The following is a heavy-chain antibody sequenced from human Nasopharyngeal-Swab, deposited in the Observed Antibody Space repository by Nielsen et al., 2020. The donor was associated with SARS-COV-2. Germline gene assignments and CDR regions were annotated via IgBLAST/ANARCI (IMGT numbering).Heavy chain of an antibody. Sequence: GESLKISCAASGFTFSSYGMHWVRQAPGKGLEWVAVIWYDGSNKCYADSVKGRFTISRDNSKNTLYLQMNSLRAEDTAVYYCARGQESYSSSWLNWYFDLWGRGTLVTVSS. CDR1: GFTFSSYG. CDR3: ARGQESYSSSWLNWYFDL. J-gene: IGHJ2*01. D-gene: IGHD6-13*01. V-gene: IGHV3-33*01. CDR2: IWYDGSNK.